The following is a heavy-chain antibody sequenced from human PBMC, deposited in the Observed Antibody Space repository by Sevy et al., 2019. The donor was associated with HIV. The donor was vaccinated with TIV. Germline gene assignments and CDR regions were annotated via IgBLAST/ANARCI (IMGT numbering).Heavy chain of an antibody. V-gene: IGHV1-69*13. CDR2: IIPIFGTA. CDR3: ARAQLRFLEWLSWFDP. D-gene: IGHD3-3*01. CDR1: GGTFSSYA. Sequence: ASVKVSCKASGGTFSSYAISWVRQAPGQGLEWMGGIIPIFGTANYAQKFQGRVTITADESTSTAYMELSSRRSEDTAVYYCARAQLRFLEWLSWFDPWGQGTLVTVSS. J-gene: IGHJ5*02.